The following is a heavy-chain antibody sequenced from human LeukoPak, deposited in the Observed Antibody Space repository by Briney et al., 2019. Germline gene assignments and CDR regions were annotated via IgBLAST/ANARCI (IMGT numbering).Heavy chain of an antibody. Sequence: SQTLSLTCTVSGGSISNGGYYWSWIRQLPGKGLEWIGYIYYNGHTYYNPSLKSRVVISVDTSKNQFSLKLSSVTAADTAVYYCAASIAVAGTPFDYWGQGTLVTVSS. V-gene: IGHV4-31*03. CDR3: AASIAVAGTPFDY. D-gene: IGHD6-19*01. CDR1: GGSISNGGYY. CDR2: IYYNGHT. J-gene: IGHJ4*02.